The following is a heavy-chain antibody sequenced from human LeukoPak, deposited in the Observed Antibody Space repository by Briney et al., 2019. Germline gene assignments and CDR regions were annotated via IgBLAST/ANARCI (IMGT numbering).Heavy chain of an antibody. D-gene: IGHD6-19*01. CDR2: IRYDGNDK. Sequence: PGGSLRLSCAASGFTFSYYGFHWVRQAPGKGLEWVAFIRYDGNDKFYAESVKGRFTISRDTSRNTLYLQMNSLRAEDTAVYYCAKWRRGGWSLDYWGQGTLVTVSS. CDR3: AKWRRGGWSLDY. J-gene: IGHJ4*02. CDR1: GFTFSYYG. V-gene: IGHV3-30*02.